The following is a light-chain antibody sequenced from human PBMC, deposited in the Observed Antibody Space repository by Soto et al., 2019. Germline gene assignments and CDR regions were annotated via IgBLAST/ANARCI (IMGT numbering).Light chain of an antibody. J-gene: IGKJ1*01. V-gene: IGKV1-39*01. CDR1: QNIDNF. CDR3: QQSYRTPRT. CDR2: DAS. Sequence: DIQMTQSPSSLSASIGDRVTITCRASQNIDNFVNWYQQKAGQAPKLLIYDASNLQSGAPLRFSGSGSGTDFTLTISSLQPEDFATYYCQQSYRTPRTFGPGTKVDIK.